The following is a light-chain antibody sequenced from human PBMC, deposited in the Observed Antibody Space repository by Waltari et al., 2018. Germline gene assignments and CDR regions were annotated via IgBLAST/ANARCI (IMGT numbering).Light chain of an antibody. CDR3: QVWDSSSDHVV. J-gene: IGLJ2*01. CDR1: NIGSKR. Sequence: SYVLTQPPSVSVAPGKTARITCGGNNIGSKRVHWFPQKPGQAPVLVVYGDSDRPSGSPERFSGSNSGNTATLTISRVEAGDEADYYCQVWDSSSDHVVFGGGTKLTVL. CDR2: GDS. V-gene: IGLV3-21*03.